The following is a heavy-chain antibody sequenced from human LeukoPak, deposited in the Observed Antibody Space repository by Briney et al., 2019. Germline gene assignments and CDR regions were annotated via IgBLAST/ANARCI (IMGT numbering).Heavy chain of an antibody. CDR1: GFTFSAYD. Sequence: GGFLRLSCAASGFTFSAYDMHWVRQATGRGLEWVSGIGTAGDTYYPGSVKGRFTVSRESAKNSLYLQMNSLTAGDTAVYYCARGLPYYYDSSGDFDAFDIWGQGTVVTVSS. J-gene: IGHJ3*02. D-gene: IGHD3-22*01. V-gene: IGHV3-13*04. CDR3: ARGLPYYYDSSGDFDAFDI. CDR2: IGTAGDT.